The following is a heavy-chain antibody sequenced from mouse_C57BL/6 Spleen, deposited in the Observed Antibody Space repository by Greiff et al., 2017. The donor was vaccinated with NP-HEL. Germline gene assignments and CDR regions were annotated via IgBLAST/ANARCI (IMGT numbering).Heavy chain of an antibody. D-gene: IGHD1-1*01. CDR1: GYTFTDYY. CDR3: ARAYYGSSLYYYAMDY. V-gene: IGHV1-26*01. J-gene: IGHJ4*01. Sequence: VQLQQSGPELVKPGASVKISCKASGYTFTDYYMNWVKQSHGKSLEWIGDINPNNGGTSYNQKFKGKATLTVDKSSSTAYMELRSLTSEDSAVYDCARAYYGSSLYYYAMDYWGQGTSVTVYS. CDR2: INPNNGGT.